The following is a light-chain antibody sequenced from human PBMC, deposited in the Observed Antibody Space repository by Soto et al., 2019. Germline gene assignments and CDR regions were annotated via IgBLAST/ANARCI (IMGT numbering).Light chain of an antibody. CDR1: QTISSW. CDR3: QQYNIWPQT. Sequence: DIQMTQSPSTLSGSVGDRVTITFRASQTISSWLAWYQQKPGKAPKLLIYKASTLKSGVPSRFSGSGSGTEFTLTISSLQSEDFAVYFCQQYNIWPQTFGQGTKVDI. V-gene: IGKV1-5*03. CDR2: KAS. J-gene: IGKJ1*01.